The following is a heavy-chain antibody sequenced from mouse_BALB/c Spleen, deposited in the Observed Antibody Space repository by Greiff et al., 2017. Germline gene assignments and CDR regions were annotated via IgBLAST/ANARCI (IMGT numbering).Heavy chain of an antibody. Sequence: DVQLVESGGGLVKPGGSLKLSCAASGFTFSSYTMSWVRQTPEKRLEWVATISSGGSYTYYPDSVKGRFTISRDNAKNTLYLQMSSLKSEDTAMYYCTRESYYGSHFDYWGQGTTLTVSS. V-gene: IGHV5-6-4*01. D-gene: IGHD1-1*01. J-gene: IGHJ2*01. CDR2: ISSGGSYT. CDR3: TRESYYGSHFDY. CDR1: GFTFSSYT.